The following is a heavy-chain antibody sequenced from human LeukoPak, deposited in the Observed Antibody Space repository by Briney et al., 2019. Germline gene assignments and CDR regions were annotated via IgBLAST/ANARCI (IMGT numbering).Heavy chain of an antibody. CDR3: ARGAPIGDKNYYYGMDV. D-gene: IGHD3-16*02. Sequence: ASVKVSCKASGYTFTSYAMHWVRQAPGQRLEWMGWINTGNGNTKYSQKFQGRVTITRDTSATTAYMELSSLRSEDTAVYYCARGAPIGDKNYYYGMDVWGQGTTVTVSS. CDR2: INTGNGNT. V-gene: IGHV1-3*04. J-gene: IGHJ6*02. CDR1: GYTFTSYA.